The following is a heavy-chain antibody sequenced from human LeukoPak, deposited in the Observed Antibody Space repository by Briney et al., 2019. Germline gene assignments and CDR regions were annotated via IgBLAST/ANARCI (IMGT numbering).Heavy chain of an antibody. CDR2: IIPILGIA. CDR3: ARDQRLILEWLSSSRYGMDV. J-gene: IGHJ6*02. V-gene: IGHV1-69*04. CDR1: GGTFSSYT. Sequence: GASVKVSCKASGGTFSSYTISWVRQAPGQGLEWMGTIIPILGIANYAQKFQGRVTITADKSTSTAYMELSSLRSEDTAVYYCARDQRLILEWLSSSRYGMDVWGQGTTVTVSS. D-gene: IGHD3-3*01.